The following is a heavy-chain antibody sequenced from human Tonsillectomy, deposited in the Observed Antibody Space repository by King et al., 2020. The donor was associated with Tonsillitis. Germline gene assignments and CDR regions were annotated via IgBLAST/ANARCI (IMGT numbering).Heavy chain of an antibody. CDR1: GFTFSSYA. D-gene: IGHD3-22*01. J-gene: IGHJ2*01. CDR2: ISDSGGST. V-gene: IGHV3-23*04. CDR3: ATELDSSGPWYFDL. Sequence: VQLVESGGGLVQPGGSLRLSCAASGFTFSSYAMSGARQAPGKGREWVSAISDSGGSTYYADAVKGRFTISRDNSKNTLYRQMNSLRAEDTAVYYCATELDSSGPWYFDLWGRGTLVTVSS.